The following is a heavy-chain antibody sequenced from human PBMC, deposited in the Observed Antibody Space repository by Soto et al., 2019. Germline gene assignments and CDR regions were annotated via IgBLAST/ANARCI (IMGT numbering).Heavy chain of an antibody. D-gene: IGHD3-3*01. CDR3: ARDHSPDFWNGPYFFDY. CDR2: ISGSDSTI. J-gene: IGHJ4*02. V-gene: IGHV3-48*03. CDR1: GFTFSSYT. Sequence: GGSLRLSCAASGFTFSSYTMNWVRQAPGKGLEWISFISGSDSTIFYADSVKGRFTTSRDDGENSLYLQMNSLRAEDTAVYYCARDHSPDFWNGPYFFDYWGQGTLVTVSS.